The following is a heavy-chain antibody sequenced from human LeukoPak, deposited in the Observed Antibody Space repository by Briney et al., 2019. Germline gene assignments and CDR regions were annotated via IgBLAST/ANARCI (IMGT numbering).Heavy chain of an antibody. CDR2: INPNSGGT. Sequence: ASVKVSCKASGYTFTDYYMHWVRQAPGQGLEWMGWINPNSGGTNYAQKFRGRVTMTRDTSISTAYMELSRLRPDDTAVYYCARQTSPTHFDYWGQGTLVTVSS. J-gene: IGHJ4*02. V-gene: IGHV1-2*02. CDR1: GYTFTDYY. CDR3: ARQTSPTHFDY.